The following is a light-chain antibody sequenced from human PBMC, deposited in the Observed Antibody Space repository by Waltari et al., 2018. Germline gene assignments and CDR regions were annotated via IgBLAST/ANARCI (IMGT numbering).Light chain of an antibody. CDR3: QQSYSTPRT. J-gene: IGKJ1*01. Sequence: DIQMTQSPSSLSASVGDRVTITCRASQSISSYLNWYQQKPGKAPKLLSYSSSSWQSGVPSRFSGSGSGTDFTLTISSLQPEDVATYYCQQSYSTPRTFGQGTKVEIK. CDR2: SSS. CDR1: QSISSY. V-gene: IGKV1-39*01.